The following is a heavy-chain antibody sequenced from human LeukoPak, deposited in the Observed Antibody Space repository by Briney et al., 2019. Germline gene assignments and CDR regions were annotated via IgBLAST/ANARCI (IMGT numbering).Heavy chain of an antibody. V-gene: IGHV3-23*01. D-gene: IGHD1-26*01. CDR3: VIHRPGGSYRPFDY. CDR2: ISGSGGST. CDR1: GFSFSNYA. J-gene: IGHJ4*02. Sequence: PGGSLRLSCAASGFSFSNYAMSWVRQAPGKGLEWVSAISGSGGSTFYADSVKGRFTISRDNSKNTLSLQMNSLRAEDTAVYYCVIHRPGGSYRPFDYWGQGTLVTVSS.